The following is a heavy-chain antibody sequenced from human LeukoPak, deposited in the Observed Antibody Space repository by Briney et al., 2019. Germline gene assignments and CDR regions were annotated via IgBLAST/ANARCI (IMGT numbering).Heavy chain of an antibody. V-gene: IGHV3-21*01. J-gene: IGHJ2*01. CDR2: ISSSSSYI. CDR3: ARGAPKNWYFDL. CDR1: GFTFSSYS. Sequence: PGGSLRLSCAASGFTFSSYSMNWVRQAPGKGLEWVSSISSSSSYIYYADSVKGRFTISRDNAKNSLYLQMNSLRAEDTAVYYCARGAPKNWYFDLWGRGTLVTVSS.